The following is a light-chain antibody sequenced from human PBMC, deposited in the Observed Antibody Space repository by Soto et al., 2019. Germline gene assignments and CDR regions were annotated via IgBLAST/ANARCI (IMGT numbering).Light chain of an antibody. V-gene: IGLV2-23*01. CDR3: CSYAGTVV. Sequence: QSALTQPPSASGSPGQSVTISCTGTSSDVGSYNLVSWYQQHPGKAPKLMIYEGSKRPSGVSNRFSGSKSGNTASLTISGLQAEDEAVYYCCSYAGTVVFGGGTKLTVL. CDR2: EGS. J-gene: IGLJ2*01. CDR1: SSDVGSYNL.